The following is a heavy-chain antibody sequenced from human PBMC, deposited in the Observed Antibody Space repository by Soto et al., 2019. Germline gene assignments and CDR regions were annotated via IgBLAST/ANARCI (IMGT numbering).Heavy chain of an antibody. CDR3: VRGQTYPLPAVFDY. Sequence: QVQLQQWGAGLLKPSETLSLTCAVSGGSVSGYFWNWIRQPPGKGLERIGEIYRSGSTNLNPSLKKRVTISLDTSKTQYSLMLTSVTAADTAVYHCVRGQTYPLPAVFDYCGQGALVTVSS. CDR2: IYRSGST. J-gene: IGHJ4*02. D-gene: IGHD2-21*01. V-gene: IGHV4-34*01. CDR1: GGSVSGYF.